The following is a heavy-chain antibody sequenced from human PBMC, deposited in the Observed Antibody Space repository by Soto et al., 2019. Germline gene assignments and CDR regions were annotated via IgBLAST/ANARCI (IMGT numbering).Heavy chain of an antibody. J-gene: IGHJ6*02. Sequence: GGSLRLSCAASGFTFSSYGMHWVRQAPGKGLEWVAVIWYDGSNKYYADSVKGRFTISRDNSKNTQYLQMNSLRAEDTAVYFCSSEGPWFGEDSYYGMDVWGQGTTVTVSS. CDR1: GFTFSSYG. D-gene: IGHD3-10*01. CDR2: IWYDGSNK. V-gene: IGHV3-33*01. CDR3: SSEGPWFGEDSYYGMDV.